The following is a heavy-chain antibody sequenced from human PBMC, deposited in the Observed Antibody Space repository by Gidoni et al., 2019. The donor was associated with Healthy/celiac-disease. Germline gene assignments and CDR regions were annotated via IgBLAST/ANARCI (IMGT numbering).Heavy chain of an antibody. V-gene: IGHV1-18*01. CDR3: ARALPGYSSSWNPGLPEGY. CDR1: GYTFTSYG. J-gene: IGHJ4*02. CDR2: ISAYNGNT. D-gene: IGHD6-13*01. Sequence: QVQLVQSGAEVKKPGASVKVSCKASGYTFTSYGISWVRQAPGQGLEWMGWISAYNGNTNYAQKLQGRVTMTTDTSTSTAYMELRSLRSDDTAVYYCARALPGYSSSWNPGLPEGYWGQGTLVTVSS.